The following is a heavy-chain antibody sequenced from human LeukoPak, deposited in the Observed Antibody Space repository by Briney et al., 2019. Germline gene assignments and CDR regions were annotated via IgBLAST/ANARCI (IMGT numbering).Heavy chain of an antibody. CDR1: GFTFSSYS. D-gene: IGHD3-9*01. Sequence: NPGGSLRLSCAASGFTFSSYSMHWVRQAPGKGLEWVSSISSSSSYIYYADSVKGRFTISRDNAKNSLHLQMNSLRAEDTAVYYCARSTLTGYYLFDYWGQGTLVTVSS. V-gene: IGHV3-21*01. J-gene: IGHJ4*02. CDR3: ARSTLTGYYLFDY. CDR2: ISSSSSYI.